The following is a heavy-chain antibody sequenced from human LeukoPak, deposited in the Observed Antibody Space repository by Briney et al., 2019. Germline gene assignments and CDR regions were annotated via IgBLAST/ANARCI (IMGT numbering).Heavy chain of an antibody. Sequence: SETLSLTCTVSGGSITISSYYWGWIRQPPGKGLEWIGSIYYSGSTNYNPSLNSRVTISVDTSKNQFSLKLSSVTAADTAIYYCARDSRTTTAFDIWGQGTMVTVSS. J-gene: IGHJ3*02. CDR2: IYYSGST. V-gene: IGHV4-39*07. CDR1: GGSITISSYY. CDR3: ARDSRTTTAFDI. D-gene: IGHD1-1*01.